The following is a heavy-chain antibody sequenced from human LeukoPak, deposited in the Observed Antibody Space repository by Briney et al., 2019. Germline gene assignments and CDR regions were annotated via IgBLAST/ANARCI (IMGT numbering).Heavy chain of an antibody. J-gene: IGHJ6*02. CDR3: ARERARNRFDYYGMDV. CDR1: GFTVSSNY. CDR2: IYSGGST. Sequence: PGGSLRLSCAASGFTVSSNYMSWVRQAPGKGLEWVSAIYSGGSTYYADSVKGRFTISRDNSKNTLYLQMNSLRAEDTAVYYCARERARNRFDYYGMDVWGQGTTVTVSS. V-gene: IGHV3-66*01. D-gene: IGHD6-6*01.